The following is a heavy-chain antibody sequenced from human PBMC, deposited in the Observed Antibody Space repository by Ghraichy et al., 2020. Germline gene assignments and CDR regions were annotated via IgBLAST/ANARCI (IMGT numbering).Heavy chain of an antibody. CDR3: AKEEEAAGAQYFDL. Sequence: GGSLRLSCAASRFTFSNYAMSWVRQAPGRGLEWVSTISGNGGSTYYANSVKGRFTISRDNSKNTLYLQMNSLRAEDTAVYYCAKEEEAAGAQYFDLWGRGTLVTVSS. CDR2: ISGNGGST. V-gene: IGHV3-23*01. D-gene: IGHD6-13*01. CDR1: RFTFSNYA. J-gene: IGHJ2*01.